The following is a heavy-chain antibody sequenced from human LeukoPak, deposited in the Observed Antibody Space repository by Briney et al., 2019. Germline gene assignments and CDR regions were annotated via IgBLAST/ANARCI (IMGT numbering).Heavy chain of an antibody. Sequence: ASVKVSCKVSEYTLTEISMHWVRHAPGKGHEWKGGFDPEDGETIYAQKFQGRVTMTEDTSTDTAYMELSSLRSEDTAVYYCATATSGSYYAPFDYWGQGTLVTVSS. CDR2: FDPEDGET. CDR1: EYTLTEIS. D-gene: IGHD1-26*01. CDR3: ATATSGSYYAPFDY. V-gene: IGHV1-24*01. J-gene: IGHJ4*02.